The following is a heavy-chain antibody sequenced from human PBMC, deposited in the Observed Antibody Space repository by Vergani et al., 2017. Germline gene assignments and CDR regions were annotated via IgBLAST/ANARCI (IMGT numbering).Heavy chain of an antibody. V-gene: IGHV5-51*01. CDR2: SDPGDSAT. D-gene: IGHD3-10*01. Sequence: EVQLVQSGAEVKKPGESLKISCKGSGYRFTSYWIGGVRQMPGKGLEWMGISDPGDSATRYSPSFQGQVTISADKSISTAYLQWSSLKASDTAMYYCARRGGSGSDDSPYYFDDWGQGTLVTVSS. CDR3: ARRGGSGSDDSPYYFDD. J-gene: IGHJ4*02. CDR1: GYRFTSYW.